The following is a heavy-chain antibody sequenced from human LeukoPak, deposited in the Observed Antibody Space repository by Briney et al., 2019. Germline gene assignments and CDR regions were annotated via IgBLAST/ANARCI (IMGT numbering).Heavy chain of an antibody. CDR2: INSDGSSI. CDR1: GFTFSSYW. V-gene: IGHV3-74*01. CDR3: ARDLNWLLFDY. J-gene: IGHJ4*02. D-gene: IGHD3-9*01. Sequence: GGSLRLSCAASGFTFSSYWMHWVRQAPGKGLVWVSRINSDGSSIRYADSVKGRFTISRDNAKNTLYLQMNSLRAEDTAVYYCARDLNWLLFDYWGQGTLVTVSS.